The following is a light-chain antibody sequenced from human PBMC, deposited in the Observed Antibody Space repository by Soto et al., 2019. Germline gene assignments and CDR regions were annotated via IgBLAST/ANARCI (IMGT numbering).Light chain of an antibody. J-gene: IGKJ4*01. CDR1: QSVSSSY. Sequence: EIVLTQSPATLSLSPGERATLSCRASQSVSSSYLAWYQQKPGQAPRLLIYGASTRATGVPARFSGSGSGTEFTLTISSLQSDDVAVYWCQQYINWPLTFGGGTKVDIK. CDR2: GAS. CDR3: QQYINWPLT. V-gene: IGKV3D-15*01.